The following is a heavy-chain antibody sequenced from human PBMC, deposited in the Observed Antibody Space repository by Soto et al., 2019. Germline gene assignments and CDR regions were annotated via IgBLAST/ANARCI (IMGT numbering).Heavy chain of an antibody. CDR2: ISAHNGNT. Sequence: QVHLVQSGAEVKKPGASVKVSCKGSGYAFTTYRITWVRQAPGQGLEWMGWISAHNGNTNYAQKLQGRVTVTRDTSTSTAYMELRSLRSDDTAVYYCARGRYGDYWGQGALVNVS. J-gene: IGHJ4*02. D-gene: IGHD1-1*01. V-gene: IGHV1-18*01. CDR3: ARGRYGDY. CDR1: GYAFTTYR.